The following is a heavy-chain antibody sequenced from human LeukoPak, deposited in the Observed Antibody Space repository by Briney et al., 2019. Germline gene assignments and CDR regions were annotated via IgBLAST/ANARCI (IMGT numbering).Heavy chain of an antibody. CDR1: GGSISSGDYY. Sequence: SETLSLTCTVSGGSISSGDYYWSWIRQPPGKGLEWIGHIYYSGSTYYNPSLKSRVTISVDTSKNQFSLKLSSVTAADTAVYYCARGGVVVPAAQNWFDPWGQGTLVTVSS. CDR3: ARGGVVVPAAQNWFDP. V-gene: IGHV4-30-4*01. CDR2: IYYSGST. D-gene: IGHD2-2*01. J-gene: IGHJ5*02.